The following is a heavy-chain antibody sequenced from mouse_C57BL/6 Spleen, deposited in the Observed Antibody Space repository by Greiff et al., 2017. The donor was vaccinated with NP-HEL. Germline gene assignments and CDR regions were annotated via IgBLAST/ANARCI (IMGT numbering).Heavy chain of an antibody. CDR2: IYPRSGNT. J-gene: IGHJ2*01. D-gene: IGHD2-5*01. V-gene: IGHV1-81*01. CDR1: GYTFTSYG. Sequence: SCKASGYTFTSYGISWVKQRTGQGLEWIGEIYPRSGNTYYNEKFKGKATLTADKSSSTAYMELRSLTSEDSAVYFCAYYSNYVDYWGQGTTLTVSS. CDR3: AYYSNYVDY.